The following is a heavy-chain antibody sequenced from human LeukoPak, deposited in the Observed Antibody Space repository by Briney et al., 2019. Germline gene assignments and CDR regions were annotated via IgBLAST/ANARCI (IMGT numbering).Heavy chain of an antibody. Sequence: GGSPRLSCAASGFTFSSYGMHWVRQAPGKGLEWVSYIRSSSSTIYYADSVKGRFTISRDNAKNSLYLQMNSLRAEDTAVYYCERDPEYGDSFFDYWGQGTLVTVSS. CDR3: ERDPEYGDSFFDY. CDR2: IRSSSSTI. D-gene: IGHD4-17*01. J-gene: IGHJ4*02. CDR1: GFTFSSYG. V-gene: IGHV3-48*01.